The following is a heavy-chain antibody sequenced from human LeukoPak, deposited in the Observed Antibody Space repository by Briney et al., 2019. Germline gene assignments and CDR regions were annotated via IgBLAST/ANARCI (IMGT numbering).Heavy chain of an antibody. J-gene: IGHJ5*02. D-gene: IGHD6-19*01. CDR3: AIPIAVAGTSWFDP. V-gene: IGHV4-38-2*01. Sequence: KPSETLSLTCAVSGYSISSGYYWGWIRQPPGKGLEWIGSIYHSGSTYYNPSLKSRVTISVDTSKNQFSLKLSSVTAADTAVYYCAIPIAVAGTSWFDPWGQGTLVTVSS. CDR1: GYSISSGYY. CDR2: IYHSGST.